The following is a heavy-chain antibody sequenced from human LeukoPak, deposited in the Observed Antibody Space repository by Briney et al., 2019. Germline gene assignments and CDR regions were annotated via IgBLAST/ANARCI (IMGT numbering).Heavy chain of an antibody. CDR1: GYSFTSYW. J-gene: IGHJ6*03. CDR3: ARQVVQYYYYYYMDV. CDR2: IYPGDPDT. V-gene: IGHV5-51*01. Sequence: GESLKISCKGSGYSFTSYWIGWVRQMPGKGLEWMGIIYPGDPDTRYSPSFQGQVTISADKSISTACLQWSSLKASDTAMYYCARQVVQYYYYYYMDVWGKGTTVTVSS. D-gene: IGHD1-1*01.